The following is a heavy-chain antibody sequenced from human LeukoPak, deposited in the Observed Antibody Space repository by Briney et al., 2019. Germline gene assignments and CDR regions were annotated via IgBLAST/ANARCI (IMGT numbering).Heavy chain of an antibody. CDR3: ARDSGTTGEVKFDP. CDR1: GDSISSYY. V-gene: IGHV4-59*01. CDR2: FSSSGST. Sequence: SETLSLTCTVSGDSISSYYWSWIRQPPGKGLEWIGYFSSSGSTNYNPSLESRVTISVDTSKNQFSLKVTSVTAADTAIYYCARDSGTTGEVKFDPWGQGTLVTVSS. D-gene: IGHD3-10*01. J-gene: IGHJ5*02.